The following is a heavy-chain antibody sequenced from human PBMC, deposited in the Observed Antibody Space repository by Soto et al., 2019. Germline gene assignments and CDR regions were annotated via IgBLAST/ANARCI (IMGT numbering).Heavy chain of an antibody. CDR1: GFTFRSFT. CDR3: AKDRVSEHNNGWPQGS. CDR2: ISNDGINK. Sequence: TGGSLRLSCAASGFTFRSFTMNWVRQAPGKGLEWVAVISNDGINKYYGDSVKGRFTISRDNSKNTLYLQMNSLRAEDTAVYYCAKDRVSEHNNGWPQGSWGQGTQVTVSS. D-gene: IGHD6-19*01. V-gene: IGHV3-30*18. J-gene: IGHJ4*02.